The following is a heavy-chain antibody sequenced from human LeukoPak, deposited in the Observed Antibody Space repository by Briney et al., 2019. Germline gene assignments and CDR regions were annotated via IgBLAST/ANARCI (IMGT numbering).Heavy chain of an antibody. V-gene: IGHV3-74*01. J-gene: IGHJ4*02. CDR3: ARALRLAVNLDY. D-gene: IGHD6-19*01. Sequence: PRRSLRLSCAPSVFTFTGYWIHSVRQTPGKRLVWVSHIDSDGSSTNYEDSVKGRFTISRDNAKNTLYLQMNSLRAEDTAVYYCARALRLAVNLDYWGQGTLVTVSS. CDR1: VFTFTGYW. CDR2: IDSDGSST.